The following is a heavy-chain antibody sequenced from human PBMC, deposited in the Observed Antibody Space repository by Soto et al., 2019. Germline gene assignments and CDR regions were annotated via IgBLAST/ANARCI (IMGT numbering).Heavy chain of an antibody. Sequence: QVQLQESGPGLVKPSQTLSLTCTVSGGSISSGGYYWSWIRQHPGKGLEWIGYIYYSGSTYYNPSLKGRVTISVDTSKNQFSLKLSSVTAADTAVYYCARDSSSSPWFDPWGQGTLVTVSS. CDR1: GGSISSGGYY. V-gene: IGHV4-31*03. D-gene: IGHD6-6*01. CDR3: ARDSSSSPWFDP. J-gene: IGHJ5*02. CDR2: IYYSGST.